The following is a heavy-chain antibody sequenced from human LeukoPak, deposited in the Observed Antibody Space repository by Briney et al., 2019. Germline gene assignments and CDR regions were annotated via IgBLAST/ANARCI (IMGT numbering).Heavy chain of an antibody. Sequence: SETLSLTCTVSGGSISSYYWSWIRQPPGTGLEWIGYIYYSGSTNYNPSLKSRVTISVDTSKNQFSLKLSSVTAADTAVYYCARLSRVGSSGYHDAFDVWGQGTMVTVSS. CDR1: GGSISSYY. CDR2: IYYSGST. D-gene: IGHD3-22*01. V-gene: IGHV4-59*01. CDR3: ARLSRVGSSGYHDAFDV. J-gene: IGHJ3*01.